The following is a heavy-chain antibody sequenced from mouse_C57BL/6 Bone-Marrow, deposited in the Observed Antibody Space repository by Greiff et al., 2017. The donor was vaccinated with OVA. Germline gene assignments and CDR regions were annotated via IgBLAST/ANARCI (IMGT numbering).Heavy chain of an antibody. CDR1: GFNIKDDY. CDR2: IDPENGDT. J-gene: IGHJ2*01. V-gene: IGHV14-4*01. D-gene: IGHD1-1*01. CDR3: TTLYYYGPYYFDY. Sequence: EVQLQQSGAELVRSGASVKLSCTASGFNIKDDYMHWVKQRPEQGLEWIGWIDPENGDTEYASKFQGKATITADTSSNTAYLQLSSLTSEDTAVYYCTTLYYYGPYYFDYWGQGTTLTVSS.